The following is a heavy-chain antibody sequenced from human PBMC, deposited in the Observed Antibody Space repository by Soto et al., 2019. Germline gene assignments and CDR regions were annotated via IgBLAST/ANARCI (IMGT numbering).Heavy chain of an antibody. CDR1: GLTFSNYG. V-gene: IGHV3-23*01. J-gene: IGHJ5*02. CDR2: ISASGAST. D-gene: IGHD6-6*01. CDR3: AKGIGSTVSSRGLIDL. Sequence: EVQLLDSGGGLVQPGESLRLSCAASGLTFSNYGLNWVRQAPGKGLEWVSGISASGASTYYADSVRGRFTISRDNSKDTLFLQMNTLRADDTAIYYCAKGIGSTVSSRGLIDLWGRGTLVTVSS.